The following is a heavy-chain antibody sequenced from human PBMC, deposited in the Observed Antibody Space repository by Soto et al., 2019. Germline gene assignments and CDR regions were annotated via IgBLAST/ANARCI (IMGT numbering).Heavy chain of an antibody. V-gene: IGHV3-15*01. CDR2: IKSKTDGGTT. J-gene: IGHJ4*02. CDR3: TTGSTSTKNY. Sequence: GGSLRLSCAASGFTFSNAWLSWVRQAPGKGLEWVGRIKSKTDGGTTDYTAPVKGRFTISRDDSKNTLYLQMNSLKIEDTAVYYCTTGSTSTKNYWGQGTLVTVS. CDR1: GFTFSNAW. D-gene: IGHD6-6*01.